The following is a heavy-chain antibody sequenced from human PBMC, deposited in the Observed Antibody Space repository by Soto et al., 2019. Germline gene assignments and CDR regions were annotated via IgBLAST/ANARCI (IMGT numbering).Heavy chain of an antibody. Sequence: ESGGGVVQPGRSLRLFCAASGFTFSSYGMHWVRQAPGKGLEWVAVIWYDGSNKYYADSVKGPFTISRDNSKNTLYLQMNSLRAEDTAVYYCAREVYYYGSGSAAFDYWGQGTLVTVSS. V-gene: IGHV3-33*01. CDR1: GFTFSSYG. CDR2: IWYDGSNK. CDR3: AREVYYYGSGSAAFDY. D-gene: IGHD3-10*01. J-gene: IGHJ4*02.